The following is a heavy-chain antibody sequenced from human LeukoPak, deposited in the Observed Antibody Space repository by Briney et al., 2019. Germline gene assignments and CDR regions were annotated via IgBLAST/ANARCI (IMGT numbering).Heavy chain of an antibody. V-gene: IGHV4-34*01. J-gene: IGHJ4*02. D-gene: IGHD6-19*01. CDR3: ARHYYSSGWYQPNKFDY. CDR2: INHSGST. Sequence: NWVRQPPGKGLEWIGEINHSGSTNYNPSLKSRVTISVDTSKNQFSLKLSSVTAADTAVYYCARHYYSSGWYQPNKFDYWGQGTLVTVSS.